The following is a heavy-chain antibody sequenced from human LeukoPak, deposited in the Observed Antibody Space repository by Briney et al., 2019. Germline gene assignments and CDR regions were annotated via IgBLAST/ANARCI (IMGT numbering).Heavy chain of an antibody. Sequence: SETLSLTCTVSGGSISSYYWSWLRQPPGQRRECIGYIYYSGSTNYNPSLKSRVTMSQDTSKHQFSLQLSSVTAADTAVYYCAREFCCCSYDYWGHGTLVTVSS. CDR2: IYYSGST. CDR3: AREFCCCSYDY. CDR1: GGSISSYY. D-gene: IGHD2-15*01. V-gene: IGHV4-59*01. J-gene: IGHJ4*01.